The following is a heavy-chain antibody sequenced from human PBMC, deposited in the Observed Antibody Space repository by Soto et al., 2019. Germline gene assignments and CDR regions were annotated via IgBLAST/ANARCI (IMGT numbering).Heavy chain of an antibody. D-gene: IGHD2-15*01. V-gene: IGHV4-59*01. CDR1: GSSISGSY. J-gene: IGHJ3*02. Sequence: PSETLSLTCTVSGSSISGSYWSWIRQPPGKGLEWIGYVYHTGSTNYNPSLKSRVTISVDMSKNQFSLRLSSVTAADRAVYYCARSREGIRADVRVGAFDIWSQGTMVTVSS. CDR3: ARSREGIRADVRVGAFDI. CDR2: VYHTGST.